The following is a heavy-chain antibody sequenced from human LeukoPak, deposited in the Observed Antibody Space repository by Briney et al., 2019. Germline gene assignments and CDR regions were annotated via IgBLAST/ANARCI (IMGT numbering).Heavy chain of an antibody. CDR2: IYHSGST. J-gene: IGHJ4*02. D-gene: IGHD5-12*01. CDR3: AISGYSGYVPAPPTDY. CDR1: GYSISSAYN. V-gene: IGHV4-38-2*01. Sequence: WETLSLTCAVSGYSISSAYNCGWRRPPGEKVLEWVGRIYHSGSTYYKPSLKSRVTISVDNSKNQLSLKLGTLTADDTAVYYCAISGYSGYVPAPPTDYWGQGTLVTVSS.